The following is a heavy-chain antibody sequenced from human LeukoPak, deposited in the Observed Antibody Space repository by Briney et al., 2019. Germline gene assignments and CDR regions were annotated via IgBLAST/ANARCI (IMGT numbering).Heavy chain of an antibody. J-gene: IGHJ4*02. D-gene: IGHD3-22*01. CDR3: ARHKTYYYDSSGYYVNWRYFDY. CDR1: GGAISSGTYY. Sequence: SETLSLTCTVSGGAISSGTYYWGWIRQPPGKGLEWIGSVYYSGTTYYNPSLKSRVTISVDTSKNQFSLNLISVTAADTAVYYCARHKTYYYDSSGYYVNWRYFDYWGQGTLVTVSS. CDR2: VYYSGTT. V-gene: IGHV4-39*01.